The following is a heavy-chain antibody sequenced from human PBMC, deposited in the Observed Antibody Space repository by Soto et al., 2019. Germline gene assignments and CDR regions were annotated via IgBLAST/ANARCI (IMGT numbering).Heavy chain of an antibody. J-gene: IGHJ6*03. CDR3: ARDSGWVGDGGGDLYYYYMDV. CDR2: IYYSGST. CDR1: GGSISSGGYY. Sequence: QVQLQESGPGLVKPSQTLSLTCTVSGGSISSGGYYWSWIRQHPGKGLEWIGYIYYSGSTYYNPSLKSRVTISVDTSKNQCSLKLSSVTAADTAVYYCARDSGWVGDGGGDLYYYYMDVWGKGTTVTVSS. D-gene: IGHD3-16*01. V-gene: IGHV4-31*03.